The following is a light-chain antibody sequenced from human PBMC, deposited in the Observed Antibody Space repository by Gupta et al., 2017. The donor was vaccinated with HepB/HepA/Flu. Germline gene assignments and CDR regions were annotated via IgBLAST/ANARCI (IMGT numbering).Light chain of an antibody. Sequence: EIVLTQSPVILSLSPGERATLSCRASQSVNRYLAWYQQRPGQAPRLLIYDASNRATGIPARFSGSGSGTDFTLTISSLEPEDFAVYYCQQRSYWPLTFGGGTKVDIK. J-gene: IGKJ4*01. CDR2: DAS. CDR3: QQRSYWPLT. V-gene: IGKV3-11*01. CDR1: QSVNRY.